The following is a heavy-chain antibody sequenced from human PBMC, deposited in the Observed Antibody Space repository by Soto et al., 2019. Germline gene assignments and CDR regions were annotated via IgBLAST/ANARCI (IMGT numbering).Heavy chain of an antibody. J-gene: IGHJ4*02. D-gene: IGHD1-26*01. CDR1: GFTFSNAW. CDR2: IKSKTDGGTT. CDR3: TTQRTYSGSYATY. V-gene: IGHV3-15*07. Sequence: EVQLVESGGGLVQPGGSLRLSCAASGFTFSNAWMNWVRQAPGKGLEWVGRIKSKTDGGTTDYAAPVKGRFTISRDDSKNTLYLQMNSLKTEDTAVYYCTTQRTYSGSYATYWGQGTLVTVSS.